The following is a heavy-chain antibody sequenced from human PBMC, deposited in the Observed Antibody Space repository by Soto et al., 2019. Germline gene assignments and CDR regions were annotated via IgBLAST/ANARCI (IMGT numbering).Heavy chain of an antibody. D-gene: IGHD1-7*01. CDR1: GYNFGAYW. J-gene: IGHJ4*02. CDR2: IFPGDSDT. V-gene: IGHV5-51*01. CDR3: ARGGITGTPPDY. Sequence: GESLKISCQGSGYNFGAYWIGWVRQMPGKGLEWMGIIFPGDSDTRYRPSFQGQVTISVDRSINTAYLQWSSLEASDTAMYFCARGGITGTPPDYWGQGTQVTVSS.